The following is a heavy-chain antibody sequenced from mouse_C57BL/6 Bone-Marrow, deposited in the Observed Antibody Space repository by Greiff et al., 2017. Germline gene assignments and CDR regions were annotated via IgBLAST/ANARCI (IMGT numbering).Heavy chain of an antibody. CDR1: GYAFTNYL. Sequence: QVQLQQSGAELVRPGTSVKVSCKASGYAFTNYLIEWVKQRPGQGLEWIGVINPGSGGTKYTEKVKGKATLTADKSSSTAYMQLSSLTSEDSAVYFCARSKNWDSWFAYWGQGTLVTVSA. V-gene: IGHV1-54*01. D-gene: IGHD4-1*01. J-gene: IGHJ3*01. CDR3: ARSKNWDSWFAY. CDR2: INPGSGGT.